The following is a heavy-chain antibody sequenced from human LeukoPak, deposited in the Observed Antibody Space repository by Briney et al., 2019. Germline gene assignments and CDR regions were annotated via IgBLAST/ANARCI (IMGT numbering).Heavy chain of an antibody. V-gene: IGHV1-3*01. J-gene: IGHJ4*02. CDR1: GYTFTSYA. CDR2: INAGNGNT. CDR3: ARAVAGTTPIDY. Sequence: ASVKVSCKASGYTFTSYAMHWVRQAPGQRLEWMGWINAGNGNTKYSQKFQGRVTITRDTSASTAYMELRSLRSDDTAVYYCARAVAGTTPIDYWGQGTLVTVSS. D-gene: IGHD6-19*01.